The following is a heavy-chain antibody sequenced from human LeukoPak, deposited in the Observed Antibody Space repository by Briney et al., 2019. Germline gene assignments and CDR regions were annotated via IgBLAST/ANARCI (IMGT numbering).Heavy chain of an antibody. J-gene: IGHJ4*02. CDR1: GGSISSYD. V-gene: IGHV4-4*09. Sequence: SGTLSLTRTVSGGSISSYDWSWIRQPPGKGLEWIGYIYTIGSTNYNPSLESRVTMSVEASKNHFSLKLSSVPAADTAVYYCARTVLLTAIHYFDYWGQGTLVTVSS. CDR3: ARTVLLTAIHYFDY. D-gene: IGHD2-21*02. CDR2: IYTIGST.